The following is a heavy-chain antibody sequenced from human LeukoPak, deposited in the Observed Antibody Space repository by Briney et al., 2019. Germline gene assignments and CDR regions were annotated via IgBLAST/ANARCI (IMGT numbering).Heavy chain of an antibody. D-gene: IGHD2/OR15-2a*01. V-gene: IGHV1-46*01. CDR1: GYTLTSYY. Sequence: GASVKVSCKASGYTLTSYYTHWVRQAPGQGLEWMGIIKPSGGSTLYAQKFQGRVTVTSDMSTSTVYVELSSLRSEDTAVYYCAREVPENFNFDYWGQGTLVTVSS. CDR3: AREVPENFNFDY. CDR2: IKPSGGST. J-gene: IGHJ4*02.